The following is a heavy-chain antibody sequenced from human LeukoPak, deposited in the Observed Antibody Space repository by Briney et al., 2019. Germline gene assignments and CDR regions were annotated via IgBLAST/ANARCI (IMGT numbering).Heavy chain of an antibody. CDR2: ISSSSSYI. Sequence: GGSLRLSCAASGFTFSSYSMNWVRQAPGKGLEWVSSISSSSSYIYYADSVKGRLTISRDNAKNSLYLQMNSLRAEDTAVYYCAREGMVATFDYWGQGTLVTVSS. V-gene: IGHV3-21*01. CDR3: AREGMVATFDY. CDR1: GFTFSSYS. D-gene: IGHD5-12*01. J-gene: IGHJ4*02.